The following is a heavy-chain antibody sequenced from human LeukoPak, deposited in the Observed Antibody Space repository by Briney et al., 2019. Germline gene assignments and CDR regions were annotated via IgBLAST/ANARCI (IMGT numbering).Heavy chain of an antibody. CDR2: ISSSSSYI. V-gene: IGHV3-21*01. J-gene: IGHJ4*02. CDR1: GFTFSSYS. D-gene: IGHD2-2*01. Sequence: GGSLRLSCAASGFTFSSYSMNWVRQAPGKGLEWVSSISSSSSYIYYTDSVKGRFTISRDNAKNSLYLQMNSLRAEDTAVYYCARAGGYCSSTSCSFDYWGQGTLVTVSS. CDR3: ARAGGYCSSTSCSFDY.